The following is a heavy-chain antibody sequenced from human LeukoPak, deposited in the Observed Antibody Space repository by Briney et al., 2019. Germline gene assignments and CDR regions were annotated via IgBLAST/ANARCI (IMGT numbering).Heavy chain of an antibody. J-gene: IGHJ4*02. CDR2: IGNGDGIA. CDR3: AKGWCSGGTCAWFDY. CDR1: GFTFINYG. D-gene: IGHD2-15*01. Sequence: GGSLRLSCAASGFTFINYGMNWVRQTPGKGLEWVSSIGNGDGIAYYADSVQGRFIISRDNSKNTLYLQMSSLRAEDTAIYYCAKGWCSGGTCAWFDYWGQGTLVTVSS. V-gene: IGHV3-23*01.